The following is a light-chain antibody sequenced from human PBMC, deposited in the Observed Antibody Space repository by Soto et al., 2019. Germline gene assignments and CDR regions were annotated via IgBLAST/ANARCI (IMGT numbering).Light chain of an antibody. J-gene: IGKJ4*01. CDR2: KAS. CDR1: QSISSW. CDR3: QQYYSYPLT. V-gene: IGKV1-5*03. Sequence: DIQMTQSPSTLSASVGDRVTITCRASQSISSWLAWYQQKPGKAPKLLIYKASSLQSGAPSRFSGSGSGTEFTLTISNLQPDDFATYYCQQYYSYPLTFGGGTKVEIQ.